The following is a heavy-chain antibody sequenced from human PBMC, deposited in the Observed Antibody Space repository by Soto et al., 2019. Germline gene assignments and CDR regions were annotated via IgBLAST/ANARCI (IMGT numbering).Heavy chain of an antibody. V-gene: IGHV1-18*01. Sequence: QVQLVQSGAEVKKPGASVKVSCKASGYTFTNYAITWVRQAPGQGLEWMGWISAYNGNTNYAQNVQGRVTMTTDTFTSRAYMELRSLRSDDTAVYYCARVVPNDVFTDSYWYFDLWGRGTLVTASS. CDR1: GYTFTNYA. CDR2: ISAYNGNT. CDR3: ARVVPNDVFTDSYWYFDL. D-gene: IGHD3-9*01. J-gene: IGHJ2*01.